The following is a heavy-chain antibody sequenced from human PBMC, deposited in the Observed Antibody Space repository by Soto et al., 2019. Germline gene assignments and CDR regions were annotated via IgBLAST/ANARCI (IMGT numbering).Heavy chain of an antibody. CDR3: AREGAGRGYYYYGMDV. J-gene: IGHJ6*02. D-gene: IGHD1-26*01. V-gene: IGHV4-59*01. CDR2: IYYSGST. CDR1: GGSISSYY. Sequence: QVQLQESGPGLVKPSETLSLTCTVSGGSISSYYWSWFRKPPGKGLEWIGYIYYSGSTNYNPSLKSRVTISVDTSKNQFSLKLSSVTAADTAVYYCAREGAGRGYYYYGMDVWGQGTTVTVSS.